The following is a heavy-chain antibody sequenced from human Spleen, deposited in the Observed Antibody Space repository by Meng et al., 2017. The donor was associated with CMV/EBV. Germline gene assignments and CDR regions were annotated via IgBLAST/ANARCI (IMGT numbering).Heavy chain of an antibody. D-gene: IGHD2-21*01. CDR1: GGSISSYY. J-gene: IGHJ4*02. Sequence: GSLRLSCTVSGGSISSYYWSWIRQPPGKGLEWIGYIYYSGSTNYNPSLKSRVTISVDTSKNQFSLKLSSVTAADTAVYYCARRPFLYCGTDCEFDFWGQGTLVTVSS. CDR3: ARRPFLYCGTDCEFDF. V-gene: IGHV4-59*01. CDR2: IYYSGST.